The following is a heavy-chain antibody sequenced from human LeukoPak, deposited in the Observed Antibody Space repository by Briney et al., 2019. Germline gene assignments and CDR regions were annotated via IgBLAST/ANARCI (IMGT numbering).Heavy chain of an antibody. Sequence: GGSLRLSCAASGFTFSSYGMHWVRQAPGKGLEWVAFIRYDGSNKYYADSVKGRFTISRDNSKNTLYLQMNSLRAEDTAVYYCAKDQAPVVPAAKLFDYWGQGTLVTVSS. V-gene: IGHV3-30*02. CDR1: GFTFSSYG. J-gene: IGHJ4*02. CDR2: IRYDGSNK. CDR3: AKDQAPVVPAAKLFDY. D-gene: IGHD2-2*01.